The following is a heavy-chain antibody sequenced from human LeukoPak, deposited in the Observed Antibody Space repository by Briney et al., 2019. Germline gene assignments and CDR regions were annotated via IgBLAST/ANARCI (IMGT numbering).Heavy chain of an antibody. CDR1: GFTFSSYG. CDR2: ISYDGSNK. V-gene: IGHV3-30*18. CDR3: AKDRITMGYSSGLDY. J-gene: IGHJ4*02. D-gene: IGHD6-19*01. Sequence: PGGSLRLSCAASGFTFSSYGMHWVRQAPGKGLEWVAVISYDGSNKYYADSVKGRFTISRDNSKNTLYLQMNSLRAEDTAVYCCAKDRITMGYSSGLDYWGQGTLVTVSS.